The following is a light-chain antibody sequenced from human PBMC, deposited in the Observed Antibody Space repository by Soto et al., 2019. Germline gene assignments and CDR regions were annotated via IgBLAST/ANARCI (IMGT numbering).Light chain of an antibody. CDR3: QQRNVWPPIT. CDR1: QTISSW. Sequence: DIHMTQSPSTLSGSVGDRVTITCRASQTISSWLAWYQQKPGKAPKLLIYKASSLESGVPSRFSGSGSGTEFTLTISSLQPDDFAVYYCQQRNVWPPITFGQGTRLEIK. J-gene: IGKJ5*01. V-gene: IGKV1-5*03. CDR2: KAS.